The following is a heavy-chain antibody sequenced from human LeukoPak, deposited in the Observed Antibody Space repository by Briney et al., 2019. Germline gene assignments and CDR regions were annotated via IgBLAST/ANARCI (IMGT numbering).Heavy chain of an antibody. CDR1: GYTFTGYY. D-gene: IGHD2-15*01. CDR2: INPNSGGT. J-gene: IGHJ4*02. V-gene: IGHV1-2*02. Sequence: ASVKVSCKASGYTFTGYYMHWVRQAPGQGLEWMGWINPNSGGTNYAQKFQGRVTMTRDTSISTAYMELSRLRSDDTAVYYCARAEYCSGGSCYDWFYWGQGTLVTVSS. CDR3: ARAEYCSGGSCYDWFY.